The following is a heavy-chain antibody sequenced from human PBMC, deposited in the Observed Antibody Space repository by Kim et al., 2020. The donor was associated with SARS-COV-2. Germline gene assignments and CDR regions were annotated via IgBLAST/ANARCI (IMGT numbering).Heavy chain of an antibody. Sequence: GGSLRLSCAASGFTFSSYGMHWVRQAPGKGLEWVAVIWYDGSNKYYADSVKGRFTISRDNSKNTLYLQMNSLRAEDTAVYYCARDGGNSSSWYLTLVYYYYGMDVWGQGTTVTVSS. D-gene: IGHD6-13*01. CDR2: IWYDGSNK. V-gene: IGHV3-33*01. CDR1: GFTFSSYG. J-gene: IGHJ6*02. CDR3: ARDGGNSSSWYLTLVYYYYGMDV.